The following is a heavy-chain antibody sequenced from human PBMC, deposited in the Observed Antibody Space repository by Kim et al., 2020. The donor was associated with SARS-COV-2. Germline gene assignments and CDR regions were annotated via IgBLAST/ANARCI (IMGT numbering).Heavy chain of an antibody. CDR1: GFIFSSYS. Sequence: GGSLRLSCAASGFIFSSYSINWVRQAPGKGLEWVSSISSSSSYIYYADSVKGRFTISRDNAKNSLYLQMNSLRAEDTAVYFCAREGTVTKYAFDIWGQGTMVTVSS. CDR3: AREGTVTKYAFDI. D-gene: IGHD4-17*01. J-gene: IGHJ3*02. CDR2: ISSSSSYI. V-gene: IGHV3-21*01.